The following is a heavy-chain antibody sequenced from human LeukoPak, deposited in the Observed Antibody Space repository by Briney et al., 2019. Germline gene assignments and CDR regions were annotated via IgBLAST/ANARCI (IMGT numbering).Heavy chain of an antibody. Sequence: SETLSLTCTVSGGFISSYYWSWIRQPPGKGLEWIGYIYYSGSTNYNPSLKSRVTISVDTSKNQFSLKLSSVTAADTAVYYCAGGATWNWFDPWGQGTLVTVSS. CDR3: AGGATWNWFDP. V-gene: IGHV4-59*01. D-gene: IGHD5-12*01. CDR2: IYYSGST. CDR1: GGFISSYY. J-gene: IGHJ5*02.